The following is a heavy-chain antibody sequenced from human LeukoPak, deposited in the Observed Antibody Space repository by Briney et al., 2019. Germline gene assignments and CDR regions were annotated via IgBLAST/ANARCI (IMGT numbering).Heavy chain of an antibody. Sequence: GGSLRLSCAASGFTFSSYAMHWVRQAPGKGLEWVAVISYDGSNKYYADSVKGRFTISRDNSKNTLYLQMNSLRAEDTAVYYCARGQIWSGYVDRVDYWGQGALVTVSS. CDR1: GFTFSSYA. CDR3: ARGQIWSGYVDRVDY. V-gene: IGHV3-30-3*01. D-gene: IGHD3-3*01. J-gene: IGHJ4*02. CDR2: ISYDGSNK.